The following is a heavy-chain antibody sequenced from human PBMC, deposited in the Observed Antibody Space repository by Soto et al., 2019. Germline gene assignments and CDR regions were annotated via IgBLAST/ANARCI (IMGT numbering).Heavy chain of an antibody. Sequence: SETLSLTCTVSGGSISSSSYYWGWIRQPPGKGLEWIGSIYYSGSTYYNPSLKGRVTISVDTSKNQFSLKLSSVTAADTAVYYCARHVHPDSSGYGIWGQGTLVTVSS. CDR1: GGSISSSSYY. CDR3: ARHVHPDSSGYGI. D-gene: IGHD3-22*01. J-gene: IGHJ4*02. V-gene: IGHV4-39*01. CDR2: IYYSGST.